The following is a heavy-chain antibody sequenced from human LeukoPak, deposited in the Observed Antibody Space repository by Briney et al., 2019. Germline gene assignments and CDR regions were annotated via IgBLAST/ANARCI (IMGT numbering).Heavy chain of an antibody. CDR1: GGSISSYY. Sequence: SETLSLTCTVSGGSISSYYWSWIRQPPGKGLEWIGYIYYSGSTYYNPSLKSRVTISVDTSKNQFSLNLSSVTAADTAVYYCAEGYYGMDVWGLGTTVTVSS. CDR2: IYYSGST. CDR3: AEGYYGMDV. V-gene: IGHV4-59*04. J-gene: IGHJ6*02.